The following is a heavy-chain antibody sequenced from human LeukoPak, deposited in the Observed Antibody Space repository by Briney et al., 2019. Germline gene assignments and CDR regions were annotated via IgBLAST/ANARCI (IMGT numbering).Heavy chain of an antibody. J-gene: IGHJ4*02. V-gene: IGHV4-39*01. D-gene: IGHD6-19*01. Sequence: SETLSLTCSVSGGSITSSTHYLGWIRQPPGKGLEWIGNIYYTGSTYYNASLQSRVTISIDMSKNQFSLRLSSVTAADTAMYYCVKSGGYGLIDYWGQGTLVTVSS. CDR3: VKSGGYGLIDY. CDR1: GGSITSSTHY. CDR2: IYYTGST.